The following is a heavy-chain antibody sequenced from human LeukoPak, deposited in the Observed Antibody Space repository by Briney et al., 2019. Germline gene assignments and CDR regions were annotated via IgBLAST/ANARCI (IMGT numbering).Heavy chain of an antibody. Sequence: PSETLSLTCTVSGGSISSSSYYWGWIRQPPGKGLEWIGSIYYSGSTYYNPSLKSRVTISVDTSKNQFSLKLSSVTAADTAVYYCARWKADYWGQGTLVTVSS. CDR3: ARWKADY. J-gene: IGHJ4*02. V-gene: IGHV4-39*07. CDR2: IYYSGST. D-gene: IGHD1-1*01. CDR1: GGSISSSSYY.